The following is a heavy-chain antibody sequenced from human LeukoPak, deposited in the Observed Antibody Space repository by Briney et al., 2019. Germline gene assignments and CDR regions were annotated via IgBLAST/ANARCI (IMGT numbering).Heavy chain of an antibody. Sequence: GGSLRLSRAASGFTLGTYAMNWVRQAPGKGLEWVSAISSSGGSTYYADSVKGRFTISRDNSENTLYLQMNTLRAEDTAVYYCARDRDWFDPWGQGTLVTVSS. CDR3: ARDRDWFDP. CDR2: ISSSGGST. V-gene: IGHV3-23*01. J-gene: IGHJ5*02. D-gene: IGHD3-10*01. CDR1: GFTLGTYA.